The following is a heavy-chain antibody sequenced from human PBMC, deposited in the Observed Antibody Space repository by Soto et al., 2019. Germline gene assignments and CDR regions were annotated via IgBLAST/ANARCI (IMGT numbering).Heavy chain of an antibody. CDR3: ARILYSARGYCSSTSRCRWFDP. V-gene: IGHV4-34*01. CDR1: GGSFSGYY. J-gene: IGHJ5*02. Sequence: SETLSLTCAVYGGSFSGYYWSWIRQPPGKGLEWIGEINHSGSTNYNPSLKSRVTISVDTSKNQFSLKLSSVTAADTAVYYCARILYSARGYCSSTSRCRWFDPWGQGTLVTVSS. D-gene: IGHD2-2*01. CDR2: INHSGST.